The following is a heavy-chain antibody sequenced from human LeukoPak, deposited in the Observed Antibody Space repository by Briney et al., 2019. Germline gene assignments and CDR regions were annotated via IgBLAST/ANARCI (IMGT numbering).Heavy chain of an antibody. CDR2: IYYGGTT. Sequence: SETLSLTCTVSGDSMTTTSHFWDWIRQPPGKGLEWIGSIYYGGTTYYNPSLKSRVTMSVDSSKNQFSLKLTSVTAADTAVYYCARETTLTGYSSGLGFNYWGQGTLVTVSS. D-gene: IGHD6-19*01. CDR1: GDSMTTTSHF. CDR3: ARETTLTGYSSGLGFNY. J-gene: IGHJ4*02. V-gene: IGHV4-39*07.